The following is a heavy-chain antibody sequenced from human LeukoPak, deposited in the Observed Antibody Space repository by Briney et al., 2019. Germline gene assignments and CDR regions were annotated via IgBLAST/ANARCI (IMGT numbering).Heavy chain of an antibody. V-gene: IGHV4-4*07. CDR2: IYTSGST. CDR3: AREAQLERYPPDAFDI. Sequence: SETLSLTCTVSGGSISSYYWSWIRQPAGKGLEWIWRIYTSGSTNYNPSLKSRVTMSVDTSKTQFSLKRSSVTAADTAVYYCAREAQLERYPPDAFDIWGQGTMVTVSS. J-gene: IGHJ3*02. D-gene: IGHD1-1*01. CDR1: GGSISSYY.